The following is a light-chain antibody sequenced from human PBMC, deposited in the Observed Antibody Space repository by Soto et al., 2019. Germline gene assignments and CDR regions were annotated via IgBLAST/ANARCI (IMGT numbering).Light chain of an antibody. Sequence: QSVLTQPASVSGSPGQSIAISCTGSISDVGVYNYVSWYQQHPGKAPKLIIYEVNNRPSGVSNRFSGSKSGNTASLTISGLQAEDEADYYCSSCTTGSTVVFGTGTKLTVL. J-gene: IGLJ2*01. CDR3: SSCTTGSTVV. CDR1: ISDVGVYNY. V-gene: IGLV2-14*01. CDR2: EVN.